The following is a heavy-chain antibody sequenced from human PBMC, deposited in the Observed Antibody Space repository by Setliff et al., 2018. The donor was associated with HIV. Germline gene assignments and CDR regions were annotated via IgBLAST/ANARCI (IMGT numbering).Heavy chain of an antibody. D-gene: IGHD2-21*02. CDR3: ARSSRGSLRDLDY. CDR2: GYYSGIT. V-gene: IGHV4-59*08. J-gene: IGHJ4*02. CDR1: GGSISSYY. Sequence: TLSLTCTVSGGSISSYYWSWIRQPPGEGLEWIGCGYYSGITHYDPSLKSRVSISVDASKNQFSLRLNSVTVADTAVYFCARSSRGSLRDLDYWGPGTLVTVSS.